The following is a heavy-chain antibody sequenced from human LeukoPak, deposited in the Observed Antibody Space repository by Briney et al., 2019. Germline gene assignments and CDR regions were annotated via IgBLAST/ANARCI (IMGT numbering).Heavy chain of an antibody. CDR1: GGSISSYY. D-gene: IGHD3-9*01. CDR2: IYYSGST. V-gene: IGHV4-59*01. J-gene: IGHJ5*02. Sequence: SETLSLTCTVSGGSISSYYWSWIRQPPGKGLEWIGYIYYSGSTSYNPSLKSRVTISVDTSKNQFSLKLSSVTAADTAVYYCARDLGGYYDILTGYYSYNWFDPWGQGTLVTVSS. CDR3: ARDLGGYYDILTGYYSYNWFDP.